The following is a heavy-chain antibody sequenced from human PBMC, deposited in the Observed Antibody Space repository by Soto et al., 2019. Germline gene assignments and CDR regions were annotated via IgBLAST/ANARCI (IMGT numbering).Heavy chain of an antibody. Sequence: SETLSLTGTVSGGSISSYDWSWIRQPAGKGLEWIGRIYNSGSTNYNPSLKSRVTMSVDTSKNQFSLKLSSVTSADTAVYDCARDKIPGSYGYYYYGMDVLGQGTTVTVS. V-gene: IGHV4-4*07. D-gene: IGHD3-10*01. CDR1: GGSISSYD. J-gene: IGHJ6*02. CDR3: ARDKIPGSYGYYYYGMDV. CDR2: IYNSGST.